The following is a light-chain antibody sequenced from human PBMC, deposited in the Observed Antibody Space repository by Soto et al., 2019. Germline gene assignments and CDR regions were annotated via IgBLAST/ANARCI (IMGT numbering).Light chain of an antibody. Sequence: EIVLTQSPGTLSLSPGERATLSCRASQSVSSSYLAWYRQRPGQAPRLLIYGPSSRATGIPDRFSGSGSGTDFTLTISRLEPEDFAVYYCQQYGSSPRITFGQGTRLEIK. J-gene: IGKJ5*01. V-gene: IGKV3-20*01. CDR3: QQYGSSPRIT. CDR2: GPS. CDR1: QSVSSSY.